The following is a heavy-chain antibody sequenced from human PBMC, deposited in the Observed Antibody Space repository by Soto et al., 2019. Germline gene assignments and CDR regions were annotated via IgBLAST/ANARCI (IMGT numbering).Heavy chain of an antibody. CDR3: ARHKYHSSGTDCYPLDV. J-gene: IGHJ6*02. CDR2: IYYSGST. CDR1: GGSISSSSYY. Sequence: PSETLSLTCTVSGGSISSSSYYWGWIRQPPGKGMEWIGSIYYSGSTYYNPSLKSRVTISVDTSKNQFSLKLSSVTAADTAVYYCARHKYHSSGTDCYPLDVWGQGTTVTVSS. D-gene: IGHD3-22*01. V-gene: IGHV4-39*01.